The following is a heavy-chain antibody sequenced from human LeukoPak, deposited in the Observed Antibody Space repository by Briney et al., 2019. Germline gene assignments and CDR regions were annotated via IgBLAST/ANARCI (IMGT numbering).Heavy chain of an antibody. CDR3: ARDFSPYCGGDCYFDAFDM. V-gene: IGHV3-7*01. CDR2: INRDGSVK. Sequence: GGSLRLSYAASGFSFSSYWMTWVRQGTGKGLEWVSNINRDGSVKHYMDSVKGRFTISRDNAKNSLYLQMNSLRAEDTAVYCCARDFSPYCGGDCYFDAFDMWGQGTVVTVS. D-gene: IGHD2-21*01. CDR1: GFSFSSYW. J-gene: IGHJ3*02.